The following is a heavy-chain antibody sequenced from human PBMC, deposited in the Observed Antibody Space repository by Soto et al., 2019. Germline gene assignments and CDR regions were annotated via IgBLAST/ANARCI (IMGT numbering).Heavy chain of an antibody. CDR1: GFTFSSYA. Sequence: GGSLRLSCAASGFTFSSYAMSWVRQAPGKGLEWVSAISGSGGSTYYADSVKGRFTISRDNSKNTLYLQMNSLRAEDTAVYYCAKGWSCSSTSCYIFDYWGQGTQVTV. D-gene: IGHD2-2*02. CDR3: AKGWSCSSTSCYIFDY. V-gene: IGHV3-23*01. CDR2: ISGSGGST. J-gene: IGHJ4*02.